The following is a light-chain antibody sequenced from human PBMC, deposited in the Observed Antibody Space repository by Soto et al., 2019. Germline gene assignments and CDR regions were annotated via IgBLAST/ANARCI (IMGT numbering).Light chain of an antibody. CDR1: SGHSIYA. Sequence: QPVLTQSPSASASLVASVKLTCTLSSGHSIYAIAWHQQQPEKGPRYLRKLNSDGSHSKGDGIPDRFSGSSSGAERYLTISSLQSEDEADYYCQTWGTGILVFGGGTKLTVL. CDR3: QTWGTGILV. CDR2: LNSDGSH. J-gene: IGLJ2*01. V-gene: IGLV4-69*01.